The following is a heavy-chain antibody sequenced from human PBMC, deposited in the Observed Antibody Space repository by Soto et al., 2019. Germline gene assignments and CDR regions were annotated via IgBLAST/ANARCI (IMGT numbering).Heavy chain of an antibody. D-gene: IGHD7-27*01. J-gene: IGHJ5*01. V-gene: IGHV4-30-4*01. CDR2: IYKSATT. Sequence: SLTLSLTCSVSGGSISDLGCSWAWIRQPPGQALEYIGYIYKSATTYYNPSFESRVAISVDTSKSQFSLNVTSVTAADTAVYFCARGRYCLTGRCFPNWFDSWGQGALVTVSS. CDR1: GGSISDLGCS. CDR3: ARGRYCLTGRCFPNWFDS.